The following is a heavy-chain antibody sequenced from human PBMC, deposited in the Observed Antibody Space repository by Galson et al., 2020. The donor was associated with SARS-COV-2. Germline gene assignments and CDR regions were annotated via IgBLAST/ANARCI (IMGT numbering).Heavy chain of an antibody. CDR3: AKDIYGDYGGLDY. CDR1: GFTFSTYA. V-gene: IGHV3-23*01. J-gene: IGHJ4*02. D-gene: IGHD4-17*01. CDR2: ISGSGDST. Sequence: GSLRLSCAASGFTFSTYAMTWVRQAPGKGLEWVSAISGSGDSTNYADSVKGRFTISRDNSKNTLYLQMNSLRVEDTAVYYCAKDIYGDYGGLDYWGQGTLVTVSS.